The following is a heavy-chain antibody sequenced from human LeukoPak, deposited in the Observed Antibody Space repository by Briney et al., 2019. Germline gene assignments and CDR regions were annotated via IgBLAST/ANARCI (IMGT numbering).Heavy chain of an antibody. D-gene: IGHD2-15*01. CDR1: GFTFSSYW. CDR2: IKQDGSEK. Sequence: GGSLRLSCAASGFTFSSYWMSWVRQAPGKGLEWVANIKQDGSEKFHVDSVKGRFTISRDNAKKSLYLQMNSLRAEDTAVYYCAREGCSGGICYFYWFDSWGQGTLVTVSS. CDR3: AREGCSGGICYFYWFDS. V-gene: IGHV3-7*01. J-gene: IGHJ5*01.